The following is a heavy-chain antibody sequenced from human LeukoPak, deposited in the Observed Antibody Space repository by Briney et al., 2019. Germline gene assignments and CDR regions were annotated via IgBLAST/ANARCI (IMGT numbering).Heavy chain of an antibody. CDR1: GGSISSYY. D-gene: IGHD5-18*01. CDR3: ARYSYGGFYFDY. Sequence: SETLSLTCTVSGGSISSYYWSWIRQPPGKGLEWIGYIYYSGSTNYNPSLKSRVTISVDTSKNQFSLKLSSVTAADTAVYYCARYSYGGFYFDYWGQGTLVTVSS. J-gene: IGHJ4*02. CDR2: IYYSGST. V-gene: IGHV4-59*08.